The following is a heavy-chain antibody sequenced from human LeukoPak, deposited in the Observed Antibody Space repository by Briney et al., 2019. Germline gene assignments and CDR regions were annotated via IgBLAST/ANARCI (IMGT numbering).Heavy chain of an antibody. CDR1: GFTFSSYA. J-gene: IGHJ4*02. CDR2: ISYDGSNK. V-gene: IGHV3-30*04. D-gene: IGHD1-26*01. Sequence: GGSLRLSCAASGFTFSSYAMHGVRQAPGKGLEWVAVISYDGSNKYYADSVKGRFTISRDNSKNTLYLQMNSLRAEDTAVYYCARDLGYSGSYPAFGYWGQGTLVTVSS. CDR3: ARDLGYSGSYPAFGY.